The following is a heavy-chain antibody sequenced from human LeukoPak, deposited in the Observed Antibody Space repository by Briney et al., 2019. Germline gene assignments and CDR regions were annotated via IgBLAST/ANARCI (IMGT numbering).Heavy chain of an antibody. J-gene: IGHJ5*02. CDR3: ARGGDVVVVAANNWFDP. CDR2: INHSGST. V-gene: IGHV4-34*01. CDR1: GGSFSGYY. D-gene: IGHD2-15*01. Sequence: SETLSLTCAVYGGSFSGYYWSWIRQPPGKGLEWIGEINHSGSTNYNPSLKSRVTISVDTSKNQFSLKLSSVTAADTAVYYCARGGDVVVVAANNWFDPWGQGTLSPSPQ.